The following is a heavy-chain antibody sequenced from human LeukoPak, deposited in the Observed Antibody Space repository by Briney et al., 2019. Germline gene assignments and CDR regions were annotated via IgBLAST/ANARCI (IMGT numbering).Heavy chain of an antibody. CDR2: IIPIFGTA. Sequence: GASVKVSCKASGGTFSSYAISWVRQAPGQGLEWMGGIIPIFGTANYAQKFQGRVTITADESTSTAYMELSSLRSEDTAVYYCARDLPDLTYSYDSSGLDYWGQGTLVTVST. V-gene: IGHV1-69*13. CDR3: ARDLPDLTYSYDSSGLDY. CDR1: GGTFSSYA. J-gene: IGHJ4*02. D-gene: IGHD3-22*01.